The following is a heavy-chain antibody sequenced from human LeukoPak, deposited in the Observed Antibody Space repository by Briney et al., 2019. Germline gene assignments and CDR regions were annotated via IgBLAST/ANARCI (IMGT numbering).Heavy chain of an antibody. CDR1: GGSISSYY. CDR3: ARRYGSGSSGTFDY. V-gene: IGHV4-59*01. CDR2: IYYSGST. Sequence: PSETLSLTCTVSGGSISSYYWSWIRQPPGKGLEWIAYIYYSGSTNYNPSLKSRVTISVDTSKNQFSLKLSSVTAADTAVYYCARRYGSGSSGTFDYWGQGALVTVSS. J-gene: IGHJ4*02. D-gene: IGHD3-10*01.